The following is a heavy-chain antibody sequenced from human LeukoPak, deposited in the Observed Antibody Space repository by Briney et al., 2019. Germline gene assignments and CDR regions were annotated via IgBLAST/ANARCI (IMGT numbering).Heavy chain of an antibody. CDR3: AIRRGRPNWFDP. D-gene: IGHD3-10*01. CDR1: GGSFSGYY. V-gene: IGHV4-34*01. Sequence: SETLSLTCAVYGGSFSGYYWSWIRLPPGKGLEWIGEINHSGSTNYNPSLKSRVTISVDTSKNQFSLKLSSVTAADTAVYYCAIRRGRPNWFDPWGQGTLVTVSS. CDR2: INHSGST. J-gene: IGHJ5*02.